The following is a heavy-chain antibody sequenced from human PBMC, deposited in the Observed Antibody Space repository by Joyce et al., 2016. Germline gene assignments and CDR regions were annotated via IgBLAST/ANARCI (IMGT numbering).Heavy chain of an antibody. CDR1: GYDFSSYW. CDR2: IYPGDSDV. V-gene: IGHV5-51*01. D-gene: IGHD3-16*01. CDR3: ARIGANASDALDV. J-gene: IGHJ3*01. Sequence: EVQLVQPGAEVKKPGKSLKITCKASGYDFSSYWIAWVRQMPGNGREWMGSIYPGDSDVRYSTFFQGRVTISADKSVTTAYLQWTSLKASDSARYFCARIGANASDALDVWGQGTVVTVSS.